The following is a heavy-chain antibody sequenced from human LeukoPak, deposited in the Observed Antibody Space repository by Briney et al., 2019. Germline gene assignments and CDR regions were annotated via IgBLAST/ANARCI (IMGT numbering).Heavy chain of an antibody. CDR2: IRHDGSHK. Sequence: PGGSLRLSCAASGFTFSSYGMHWVRQAPGKGLEWVAFIRHDGSHKYDADSVKGRFTISRDNSKNTLYLQMNSLRAEDTAVYYCAKSNGYGLVDIWGQGTMVTVSS. CDR1: GFTFSSYG. J-gene: IGHJ3*02. V-gene: IGHV3-30*02. D-gene: IGHD3-10*01. CDR3: AKSNGYGLVDI.